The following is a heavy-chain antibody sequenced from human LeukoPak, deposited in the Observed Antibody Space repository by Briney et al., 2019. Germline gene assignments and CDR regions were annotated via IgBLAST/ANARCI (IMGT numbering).Heavy chain of an antibody. CDR3: ARDGAPLTVTTTMYNWFDP. D-gene: IGHD4-17*01. CDR1: GYTFTSYG. CDR2: ISAYNGNT. Sequence: ASVKVSCKASGYTFTSYGISWVRQAPGQGLEWMGWISAYNGNTNYAQKLQGRVTMTTDTSTSTAYMELRSLRSDDTAVYYCARDGAPLTVTTTMYNWFDPWGQGTLVTVSS. J-gene: IGHJ5*02. V-gene: IGHV1-18*01.